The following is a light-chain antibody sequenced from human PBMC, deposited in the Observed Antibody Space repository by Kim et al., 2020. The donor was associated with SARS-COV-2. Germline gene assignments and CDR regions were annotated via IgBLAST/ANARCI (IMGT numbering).Light chain of an antibody. Sequence: SYELTQPPSVSVSPGQTASITCSGDRWGDKYACWYQQKPGQSPVLVIYQDSKRPSGIPERFSGSNSGNTATLTISGTQAMDEADYYCQTWDSSTALVFGGGTQLTVL. CDR1: RWGDKY. CDR3: QTWDSSTALV. CDR2: QDS. V-gene: IGLV3-1*01. J-gene: IGLJ2*01.